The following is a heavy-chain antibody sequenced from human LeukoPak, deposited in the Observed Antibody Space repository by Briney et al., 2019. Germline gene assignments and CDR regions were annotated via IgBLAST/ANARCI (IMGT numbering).Heavy chain of an antibody. CDR2: ISAYNGNA. CDR3: AREKRGYSYGSLDY. Sequence: ASVKVSCKASGYTFTSYGISWVRQAPGQGLEWMGWISAYNGNANYAQKLQGRVTMTTDTSTSTAYMELRSLRSDDTAAYYCAREKRGYSYGSLDYWGQGTLVTVSS. V-gene: IGHV1-18*04. D-gene: IGHD5-18*01. J-gene: IGHJ4*02. CDR1: GYTFTSYG.